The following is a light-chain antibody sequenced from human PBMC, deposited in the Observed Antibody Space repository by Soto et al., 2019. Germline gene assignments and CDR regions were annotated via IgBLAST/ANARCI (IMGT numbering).Light chain of an antibody. CDR2: DVT. Sequence: QSALTQPASVSGSPGQSITISCTGTSSDVGGYNYVSWYQQHPGKAPKLMIYDVTNRPSGVSNRFSASKSGNTASLTISGLQAEDEAYYYCSSYGISITLVVFGGGTKLTVL. V-gene: IGLV2-14*03. CDR1: SSDVGGYNY. J-gene: IGLJ2*01. CDR3: SSYGISITLVV.